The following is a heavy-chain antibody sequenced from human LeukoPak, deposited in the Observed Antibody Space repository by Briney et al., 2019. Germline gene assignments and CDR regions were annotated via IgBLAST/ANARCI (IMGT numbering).Heavy chain of an antibody. V-gene: IGHV3-74*01. CDR3: AKASFLTMVRGDFDY. Sequence: PGGSLRLSCVASGFTFSSYWMHWVRQAPGKGLVWVSRIKSDGNTTNYADSVKGRFTISRDNAKNTLYLQMNSLRAEDTAVYYCAKASFLTMVRGDFDYWGQGTLVTVSS. J-gene: IGHJ4*02. D-gene: IGHD3-10*01. CDR1: GFTFSSYW. CDR2: IKSDGNTT.